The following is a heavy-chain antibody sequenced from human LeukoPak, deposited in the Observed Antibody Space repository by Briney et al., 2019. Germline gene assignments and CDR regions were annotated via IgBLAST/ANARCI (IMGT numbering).Heavy chain of an antibody. CDR2: ISGSGNHI. V-gene: IGHV3-21*01. J-gene: IGHJ6*03. Sequence: GGSLRVSCSASGFTFSLFGMNWVRQAPGKGLEWVSSISGSGNHIYYADSVKGRFIISRDNAKDSLFLQMNSLRPDDTAVYYCTSLRRQYYYYMDIWGKGTTVIVS. D-gene: IGHD4-11*01. CDR3: TSLRRQYYYYMDI. CDR1: GFTFSLFG.